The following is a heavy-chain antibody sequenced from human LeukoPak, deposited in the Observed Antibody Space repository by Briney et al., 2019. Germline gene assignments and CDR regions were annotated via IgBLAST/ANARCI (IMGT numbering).Heavy chain of an antibody. CDR1: GGSIRSGSYY. CDR3: ARTASGYYLFDC. J-gene: IGHJ4*02. D-gene: IGHD3-22*01. Sequence: PSETLSLTCTVSGGSIRSGSYYWNWIRQPAGKGLEWIGRMYTSGTTTYNPSLKSRVTISVDTSNNQFSLKLSSVTAADTAVYYCARTASGYYLFDCWGQGTLVTVSS. CDR2: MYTSGTT. V-gene: IGHV4-61*02.